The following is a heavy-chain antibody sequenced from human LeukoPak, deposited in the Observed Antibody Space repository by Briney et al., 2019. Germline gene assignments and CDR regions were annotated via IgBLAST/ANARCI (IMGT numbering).Heavy chain of an antibody. CDR3: ARDLYSVWGIAEAGQFDY. J-gene: IGHJ4*02. D-gene: IGHD6-19*01. Sequence: SETLSLTCTVSGDSISTYYWSWIRQPPGKGLEWIGRIYTSGSTNYNPSLKSRVTMSVDTSKNQFSLKLSSVTAADTAVYYCARDLYSVWGIAEAGQFDYWGQGTLVTVSS. CDR2: IYTSGST. CDR1: GDSISTYY. V-gene: IGHV4-4*07.